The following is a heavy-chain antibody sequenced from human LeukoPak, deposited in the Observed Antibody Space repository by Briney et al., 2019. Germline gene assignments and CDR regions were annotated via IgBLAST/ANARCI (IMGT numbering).Heavy chain of an antibody. D-gene: IGHD1-26*01. Sequence: TSETLSLTCTVSGASISGSGYYWGWIRQPPGKGLEWIGSIYSSGSTYYNASLQSRVTISIETSKNQISLRLNSVTAADTAVYYCARGALTVYYGYYFDYWGQGTLVTVSS. CDR3: ARGALTVYYGYYFDY. CDR2: IYSSGST. V-gene: IGHV4-39*02. J-gene: IGHJ4*02. CDR1: GASISGSGYY.